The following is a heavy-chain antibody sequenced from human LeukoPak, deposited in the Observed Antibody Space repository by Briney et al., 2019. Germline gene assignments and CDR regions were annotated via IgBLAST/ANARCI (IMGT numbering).Heavy chain of an antibody. Sequence: SVKVSCKASGGTFSSYAISWVRQAPGQGLEWMGRIIPILGIANYAQKFQGRVTITADKSTSTAYMELSSLRSEDTAVYYCARVGLVGADYFDYWGQGTLVTVSS. CDR1: GGTFSSYA. V-gene: IGHV1-69*04. CDR2: IIPILGIA. CDR3: ARVGLVGADYFDY. D-gene: IGHD2-15*01. J-gene: IGHJ4*02.